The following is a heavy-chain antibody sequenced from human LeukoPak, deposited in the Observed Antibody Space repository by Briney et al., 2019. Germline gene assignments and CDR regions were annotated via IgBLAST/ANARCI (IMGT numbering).Heavy chain of an antibody. Sequence: NPSETLSLTCTVSGGSISSYYWSWIRQPPGKGLEWIGYIYYSGSTNYNPSLKSRVTISVDTSKNQFSLKLSSVTAADTAVYYCARSCGGDCYTSPNYYYYYGMDAWGQGTTVTVSS. CDR3: ARSCGGDCYTSPNYYYYYGMDA. V-gene: IGHV4-59*01. CDR1: GGSISSYY. J-gene: IGHJ6*02. D-gene: IGHD2-21*02. CDR2: IYYSGST.